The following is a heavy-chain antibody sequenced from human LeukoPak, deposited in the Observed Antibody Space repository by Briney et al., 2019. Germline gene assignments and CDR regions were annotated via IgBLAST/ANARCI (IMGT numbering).Heavy chain of an antibody. CDR3: ARGLEWLTRRHTWFDP. CDR2: ISAYNGNT. J-gene: IGHJ5*02. D-gene: IGHD3-3*01. CDR1: SYTFTNYA. V-gene: IGHV1-18*01. Sequence: ASVKVSCRASSYTFTNYAFTWVRQAPGQGLEWMGWISAYNGNTNYAQKLQGRVTMTTDTSTSTAYMELRSLRSDDTAVYYCARGLEWLTRRHTWFDPWGQGTLVTVSS.